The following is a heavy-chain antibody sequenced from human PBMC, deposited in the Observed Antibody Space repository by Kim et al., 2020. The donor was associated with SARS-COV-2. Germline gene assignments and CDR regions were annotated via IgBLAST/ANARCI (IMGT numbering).Heavy chain of an antibody. Sequence: SRVTISVDTSKNQFSLKLSSVTAADTAVYYCARRRLFTMVRGVNYYGMDVWGQGTTVTVSS. J-gene: IGHJ6*02. D-gene: IGHD3-10*01. V-gene: IGHV4-59*08. CDR3: ARRRLFTMVRGVNYYGMDV.